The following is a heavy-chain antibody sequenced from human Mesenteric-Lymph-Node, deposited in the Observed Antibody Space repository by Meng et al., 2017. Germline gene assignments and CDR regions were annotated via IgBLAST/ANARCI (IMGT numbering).Heavy chain of an antibody. CDR2: INTDGSST. J-gene: IGHJ5*02. V-gene: IGHV3-74*01. CDR1: GFTLSSYS. CDR3: AKLGSIAVARLDP. D-gene: IGHD6-19*01. Sequence: GESLKISCAASGFTLSSYSMYWVRQAPGKGLVWVSRINTDGSSTSYADSVKGRFTISRDNSKNTLYLQMNSLRAEDTAVYYCAKLGSIAVARLDPWGQGTLVTVSS.